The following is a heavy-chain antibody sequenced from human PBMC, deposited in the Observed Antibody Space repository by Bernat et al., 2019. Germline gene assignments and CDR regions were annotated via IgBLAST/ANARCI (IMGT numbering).Heavy chain of an antibody. V-gene: IGHV4-30-4*01. CDR1: GGSISSGDYY. CDR2: IYYSGST. Sequence: QVQLQESGPGLVKPSQTLSLTCTVSGGSISSGDYYWSWIRQPPGKGLEWIGYIYYSGSTYYNPSLKSRVTISVDTSKNQFSLKLSSVTAADTAVYYCARDRTSSGDDQYYYYGMDVWGQGTTVTVSS. CDR3: ARDRTSSGDDQYYYYGMDV. D-gene: IGHD2-2*01. J-gene: IGHJ6*02.